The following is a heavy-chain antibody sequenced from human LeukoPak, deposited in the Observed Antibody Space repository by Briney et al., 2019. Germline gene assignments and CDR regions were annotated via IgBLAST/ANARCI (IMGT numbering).Heavy chain of an antibody. V-gene: IGHV3-7*01. J-gene: IGHJ4*02. CDR1: GFTFSSYW. Sequence: PGGSLRLSCVASGFTFSSYWMTWVRQAPGKGLEWVANIKQDGSEKYYVDFVKGRFTISRDNAKNSLYLQMNSLRAEDTAVYYCARHNSRMGELSSLDYWGQGTLVTVSS. D-gene: IGHD3-16*02. CDR3: ARHNSRMGELSSLDY. CDR2: IKQDGSEK.